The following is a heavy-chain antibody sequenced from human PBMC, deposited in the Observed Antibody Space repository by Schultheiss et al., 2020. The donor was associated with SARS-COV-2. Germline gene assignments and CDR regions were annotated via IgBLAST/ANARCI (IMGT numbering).Heavy chain of an antibody. CDR1: GFNFSSYA. D-gene: IGHD3-10*01. CDR2: ISGSGGST. Sequence: GGSLRLSCAASGFNFSSYAMSWVRQAPGKGLEWVSAISGSGGSTYYADSVKGRFTISRDNSKNTLYLQMNSLRAEDTAVYYCAKAPLGWFGGNDAFDIWGQGTMVTVSS. CDR3: AKAPLGWFGGNDAFDI. J-gene: IGHJ3*02. V-gene: IGHV3-23*01.